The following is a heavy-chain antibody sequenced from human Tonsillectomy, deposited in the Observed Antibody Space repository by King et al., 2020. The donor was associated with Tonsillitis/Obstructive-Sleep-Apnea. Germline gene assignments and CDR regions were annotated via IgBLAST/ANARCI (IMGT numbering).Heavy chain of an antibody. CDR2: INHSGST. Sequence: VQLQQWGAGLLKPSETLSLTCAVYGGSFSGYYWSWIRQPPGKGLEWIGEINHSGSTNYNPSLKSRVTISVDTSKNQFSLKLSSVTAADTAVYYCARLGGYSNYGYYYYYMDVWGKGTTVTVSS. D-gene: IGHD4-11*01. J-gene: IGHJ6*03. CDR1: GGSFSGYY. CDR3: ARLGGYSNYGYYYYYMDV. V-gene: IGHV4-34*01.